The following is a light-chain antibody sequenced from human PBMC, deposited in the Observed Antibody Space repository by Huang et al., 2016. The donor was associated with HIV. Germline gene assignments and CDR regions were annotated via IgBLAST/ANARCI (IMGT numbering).Light chain of an antibody. CDR2: AAS. CDR3: QQSYSTLRYT. J-gene: IGKJ2*01. Sequence: DIQMTQSPSSLSASVGVRVTITCRASQSISSYLNWYQQKPGKAPKLLIYAASSLQSGVPSRFSGSGSGTDFTLTISSLQPEEFATYYCQQSYSTLRYTFGQGTKLEIK. CDR1: QSISSY. V-gene: IGKV1-39*01.